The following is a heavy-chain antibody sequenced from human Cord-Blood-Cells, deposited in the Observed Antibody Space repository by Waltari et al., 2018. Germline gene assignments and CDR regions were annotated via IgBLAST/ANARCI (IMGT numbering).Heavy chain of an antibody. Sequence: EVQLVESGGGLVQPGGSLRLSCSASGFTFSSYAMYWVRQAPGKVMEYVSAIRSNGGSTYYADSVKGRFTISRDNSKNTLYLQMSSLRAEDTAVYYCVKSLHLDRFGDYWGQGTLVTVSS. D-gene: IGHD3-10*01. CDR1: GFTFSSYA. CDR3: VKSLHLDRFGDY. CDR2: IRSNGGST. V-gene: IGHV3-64D*09. J-gene: IGHJ4*02.